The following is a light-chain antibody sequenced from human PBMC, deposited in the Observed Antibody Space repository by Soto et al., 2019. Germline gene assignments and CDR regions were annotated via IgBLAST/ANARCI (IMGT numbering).Light chain of an antibody. CDR2: AAS. CDR3: QQTYTMPCT. V-gene: IGKV1-39*01. CDR1: ETIRHS. Sequence: DIQMAQSPSSLSASLGDRVTITCRAGETIRHSLNWYQQKPGKAPTLLIYAASTLQSGVPSRFSGSGSGADFTRTISSLQPEDFASYYCQQTYTMPCTFGQGTKLEIK. J-gene: IGKJ2*02.